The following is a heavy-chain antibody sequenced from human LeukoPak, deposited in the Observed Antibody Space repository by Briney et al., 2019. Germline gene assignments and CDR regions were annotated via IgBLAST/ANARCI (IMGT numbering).Heavy chain of an antibody. J-gene: IGHJ3*02. Sequence: GGSLRLSCAASGFTLSSYSMNWVRQAPGKGLEWVSSISRSSAYIYYADSVKGRFTISRDNAKNSLYLQMNSLRAEDTAVYSCARVRVGATYGGAFDIWGQGTMVTVSS. CDR1: GFTLSSYS. CDR2: ISRSSAYI. D-gene: IGHD1-26*01. V-gene: IGHV3-21*01. CDR3: ARVRVGATYGGAFDI.